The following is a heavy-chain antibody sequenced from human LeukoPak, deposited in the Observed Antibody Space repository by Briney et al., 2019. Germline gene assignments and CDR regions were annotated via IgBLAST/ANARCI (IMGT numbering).Heavy chain of an antibody. Sequence: PSQTLSLTCTVSGGSISSGSYYWSWIRQPAGKGLEWIGRIYTSGSTNYNPSLKSRVTISVDTSKNQFSLKLSSVTAADTAVYYCARESSLTYYFDYWGQGTLVTVSS. CDR1: GGSISSGSYY. V-gene: IGHV4-61*02. CDR3: ARESSLTYYFDY. D-gene: IGHD3-9*01. J-gene: IGHJ4*02. CDR2: IYTSGST.